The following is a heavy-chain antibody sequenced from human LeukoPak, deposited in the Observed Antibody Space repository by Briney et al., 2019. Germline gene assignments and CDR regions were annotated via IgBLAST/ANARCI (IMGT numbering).Heavy chain of an antibody. J-gene: IGHJ4*02. Sequence: GASVKVSCKASGGTFSSYAISWVRQAPGQGLEWMGGIIPIFGTANYAQKFQGRVTITTDESTSTAYMELSSLRSEDTAVYYCARGWAGGYSYGYYFDYWGQGTLVTVSS. CDR2: IIPIFGTA. CDR1: GGTFSSYA. V-gene: IGHV1-69*05. D-gene: IGHD5-18*01. CDR3: ARGWAGGYSYGYYFDY.